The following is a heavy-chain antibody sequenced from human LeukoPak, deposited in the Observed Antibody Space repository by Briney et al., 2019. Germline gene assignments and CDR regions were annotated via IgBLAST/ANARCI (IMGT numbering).Heavy chain of an antibody. D-gene: IGHD3-9*01. CDR2: ISSNGGST. CDR1: GFTFSSYA. J-gene: IGHJ3*02. V-gene: IGHV3-64*01. Sequence: GGSLRLSCAASGFTFSSYAMHWVRQAPGKGLEYVSAISSNGGSTYYANSVKGRFTISRDNSKNTLYLQMNSLRAEDTAVYYCARDLVTHPGAFDIWGQGTMVTVSS. CDR3: ARDLVTHPGAFDI.